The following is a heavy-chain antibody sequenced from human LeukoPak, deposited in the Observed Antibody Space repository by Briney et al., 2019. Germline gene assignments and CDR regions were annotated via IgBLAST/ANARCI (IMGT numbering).Heavy chain of an antibody. V-gene: IGHV3-30*03. J-gene: IGHJ4*02. D-gene: IGHD1-26*01. Sequence: PGGSLRLSCAASGFTFSSYGMHWVRQAPGKGLEWVAVISYDGSNKYYADSVKGRFTISRDNAKNSLYLQMNSLRAEDMALYYCVVGAKEFDYWGQGTLVTVSS. CDR3: VVGAKEFDY. CDR2: ISYDGSNK. CDR1: GFTFSSYG.